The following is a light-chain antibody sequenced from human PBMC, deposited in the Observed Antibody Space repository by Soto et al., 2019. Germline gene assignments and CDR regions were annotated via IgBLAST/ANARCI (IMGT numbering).Light chain of an antibody. Sequence: DIVVTQSPLSLSVTPGEPSSISCRSSQSLLNSNGYNYLDWYLQRPGQSPQLLIYLGSNRASGVPDRFSGSGSGTDFTLKISRVEAEDVGVYYCMQALQAITFGQGTRLEI. J-gene: IGKJ5*01. CDR1: QSLLNSNGYNY. V-gene: IGKV2-28*01. CDR2: LGS. CDR3: MQALQAIT.